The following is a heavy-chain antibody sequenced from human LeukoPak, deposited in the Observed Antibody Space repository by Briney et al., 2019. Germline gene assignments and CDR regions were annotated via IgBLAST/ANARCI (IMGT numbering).Heavy chain of an antibody. CDR2: FRSNPYGGAL. V-gene: IGHV3-49*03. CDR3: ARSICNSHCYRPAPNYYFDS. CDR1: GFAFGVYA. J-gene: IGHJ4*02. D-gene: IGHD2/OR15-2a*01. Sequence: GGSLRLSCTGSGFAFGVYAMSWFRQAPGKGLEWVGFFRSNPYGGALQYAVSVEDGFTISRDDSKNIAYHQINTQKTQDTAVYYCARSICNSHCYRPAPNYYFDSWGQGTLVIVSS.